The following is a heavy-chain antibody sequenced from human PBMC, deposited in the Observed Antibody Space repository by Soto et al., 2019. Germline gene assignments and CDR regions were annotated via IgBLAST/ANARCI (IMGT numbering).Heavy chain of an antibody. Sequence: QVQLVQSGAEVKKPGASVKVSCKASGYTFTNFGVSWVRQAPGQGLEWMGWISTNNGNTLDSQKFQDRVTMTTDTSTSTAYLELRSLRSDDTAVYYCATSRGSGSCYYWGQGTLVTVSS. J-gene: IGHJ4*02. V-gene: IGHV1-18*01. CDR2: ISTNNGNT. CDR1: GYTFTNFG. D-gene: IGHD3-10*01. CDR3: ATSRGSGSCYY.